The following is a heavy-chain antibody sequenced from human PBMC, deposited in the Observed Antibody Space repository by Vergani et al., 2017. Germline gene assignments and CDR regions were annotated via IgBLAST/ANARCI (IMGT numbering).Heavy chain of an antibody. CDR1: GGSFSGYY. D-gene: IGHD6-6*01. CDR3: ASQPHRIAARAAYYYYMDV. J-gene: IGHJ6*03. V-gene: IGHV4-34*01. Sequence: QVHLQQRGAGLLKPSETLPLTCAVYGGSFSGYYWSWFRQPPAKGLEWFGEINHSGITNYNPSLKCRVTISVDTSKNQFSLKLSSVTAADTAVYYCASQPHRIAARAAYYYYMDVWGEGTTVTVSS. CDR2: INHSGIT.